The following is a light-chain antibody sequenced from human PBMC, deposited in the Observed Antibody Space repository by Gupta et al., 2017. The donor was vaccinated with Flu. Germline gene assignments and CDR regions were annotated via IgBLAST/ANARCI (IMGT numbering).Light chain of an antibody. CDR3: QAWDSSHVV. CDR2: QDS. J-gene: IGLJ2*01. CDR1: KLGDKY. Sequence: SYELTQPPSVSVSPGQTASITCSGDKLGDKYACWYQQKPGQSPVLVIYQDSKRPSGIPERFSGSNSGNTATLTISGTQARDEADYYWQAWDSSHVVFGGGTKLTVL. V-gene: IGLV3-1*01.